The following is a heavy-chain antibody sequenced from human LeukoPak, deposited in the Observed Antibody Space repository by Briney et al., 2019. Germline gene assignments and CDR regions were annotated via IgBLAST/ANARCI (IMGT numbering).Heavy chain of an antibody. CDR1: GFTFSSYA. D-gene: IGHD1-20*01. CDR3: ARYNWNDGLGFDY. Sequence: GGSPRLSCAASGFTFSSYAMSWVRQAPGKGLEWVSAISGSGGSTYYADSVKGRFTISRDNAKNTLYLQMNSLRAEDTAVYYCARYNWNDGLGFDYWGQGTLVTVSS. CDR2: ISGSGGST. V-gene: IGHV3-23*01. J-gene: IGHJ4*02.